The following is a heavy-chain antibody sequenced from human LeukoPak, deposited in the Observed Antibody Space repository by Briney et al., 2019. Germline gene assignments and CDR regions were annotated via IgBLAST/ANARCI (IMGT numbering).Heavy chain of an antibody. Sequence: SETLSLTCAVYGGSFSGYYWSWIRQPAGKGLEWIGRIYTSGSTNYNPSLKSRVTISVDTSKNQFSLKLSSVTAADTAVYYCARSELGYYYYYMDVWGKGTTVTVSS. CDR2: IYTSGST. D-gene: IGHD7-27*01. CDR1: GGSFSGYY. CDR3: ARSELGYYYYYMDV. J-gene: IGHJ6*03. V-gene: IGHV4-59*10.